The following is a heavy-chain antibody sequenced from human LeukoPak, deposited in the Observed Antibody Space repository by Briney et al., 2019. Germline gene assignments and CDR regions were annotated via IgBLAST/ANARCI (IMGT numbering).Heavy chain of an antibody. V-gene: IGHV4-39*01. D-gene: IGHD6-6*01. CDR2: IYYSGST. Sequence: PSETLSLTCTVSGGSISSSSYYWGWIRQPPGKGLEWIGSIYYSGSTYYNPSLKSRVTISVDTSKNQFSLKLSSVTAADTAVYYCARGREEVAARPFDYWGQGTLVTVSS. J-gene: IGHJ4*02. CDR1: GGSISSSSYY. CDR3: ARGREEVAARPFDY.